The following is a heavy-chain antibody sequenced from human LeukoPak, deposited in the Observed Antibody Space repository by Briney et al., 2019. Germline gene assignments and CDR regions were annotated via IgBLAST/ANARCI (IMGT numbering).Heavy chain of an antibody. D-gene: IGHD5-12*01. V-gene: IGHV3-30*04. CDR1: GFTFSSYA. Sequence: GGSLRLSCATSGFTFSSYAMSWVRQAPGKGLEWVAVISYDGSDKFYADSVKGRFTISRDSSKNTLYLQMNSLRPEDTAVYYCARARPSMWIDYWGQGTLVTVSS. CDR2: ISYDGSDK. CDR3: ARARPSMWIDY. J-gene: IGHJ4*02.